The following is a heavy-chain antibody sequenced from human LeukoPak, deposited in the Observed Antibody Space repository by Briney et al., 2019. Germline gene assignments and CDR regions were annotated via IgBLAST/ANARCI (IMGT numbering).Heavy chain of an antibody. D-gene: IGHD6-25*01. CDR3: ARGDGYTVDY. V-gene: IGHV4-34*01. Sequence: KTSETLSLTCAAYGGSFSGYYWSWIRQPPGKGLEWIGEINHSGSTNYNPSLKSRVTISVDTSKNQFSLKLSSVTAADTAVYYCARGDGYTVDYWGQGTLVTVSS. CDR1: GGSFSGYY. CDR2: INHSGST. J-gene: IGHJ4*02.